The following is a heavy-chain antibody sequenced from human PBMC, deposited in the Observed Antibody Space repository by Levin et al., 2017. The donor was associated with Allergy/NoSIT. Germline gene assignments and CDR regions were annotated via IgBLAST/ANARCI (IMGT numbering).Heavy chain of an antibody. Sequence: PSETLSLTCAVSGGSISTDNWWSWIRQPPGKGLEWIGEIYRSGEPHPPPSLLLRVTMSVDKSKNHFSLKLSSVTAADTAVYYCATVEGLFCSGVSCSYSFHYWGQGALVTVSS. CDR2: IYRSGEP. V-gene: IGHV4-4*02. J-gene: IGHJ4*02. CDR1: GGSISTDNW. D-gene: IGHD3-9*01. CDR3: ATVEGLFCSGVSCSYSFHY.